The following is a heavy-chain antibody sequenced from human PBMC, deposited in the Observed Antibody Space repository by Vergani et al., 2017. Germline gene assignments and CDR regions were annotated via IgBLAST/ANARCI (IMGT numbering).Heavy chain of an antibody. V-gene: IGHV3-49*03. Sequence: EVQLLESGGGLVQPGGSLRLSCAASGFTFSSYAMSWFRQAPGKGLEWVGFIRSKAYGGTTEYAASVKGRFTISRDDSKSIAYLQMNSLKTEDTAVYYCTRERVDFGVVDYFDYWGQGTLVTVSS. J-gene: IGHJ4*02. CDR3: TRERVDFGVVDYFDY. CDR1: GFTFSSYA. CDR2: IRSKAYGGTT. D-gene: IGHD3-3*01.